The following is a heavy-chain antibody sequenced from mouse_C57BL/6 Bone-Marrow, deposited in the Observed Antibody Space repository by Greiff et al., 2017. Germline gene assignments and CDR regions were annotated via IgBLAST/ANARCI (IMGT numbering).Heavy chain of an antibody. J-gene: IGHJ4*01. CDR3: ARERGIYYVNYGYAMDY. CDR2: INPSSGYI. D-gene: IGHD2-1*01. CDR1: GYTFTSYT. V-gene: IGHV1-4*02. Sequence: QVQLQQSAAELARPGAAVKMSCKASGYTFTSYTMHWVKQRPGQGLEWIGYINPSSGYIEYNQKFKDKTTLTADKSSSTAYMQLSSLTSEDSAVLYWARERGIYYVNYGYAMDYWGQGTSVTVSS.